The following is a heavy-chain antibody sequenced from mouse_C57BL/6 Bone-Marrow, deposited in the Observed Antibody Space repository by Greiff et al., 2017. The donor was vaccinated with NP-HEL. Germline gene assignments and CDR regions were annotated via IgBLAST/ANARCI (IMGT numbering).Heavy chain of an antibody. J-gene: IGHJ3*01. CDR1: GYAFSSSW. CDR2: IYPGDGDT. Sequence: QVQLQQSGPELVKPGASVKISCKASGYAFSSSWMNWVKQRPGKGLEWIGRIYPGDGDTNYNGKFKGKATLTADKSSSTAYMQLSSLTSEDSAVYFCATNDGVFAYWGQGGLVTVST. CDR3: ATNDGVFAY. V-gene: IGHV1-82*01. D-gene: IGHD2-12*01.